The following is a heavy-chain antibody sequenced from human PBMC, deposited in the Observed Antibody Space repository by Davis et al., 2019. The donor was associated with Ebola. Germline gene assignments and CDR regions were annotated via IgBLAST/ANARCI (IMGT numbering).Heavy chain of an antibody. Sequence: SVKVSCKASGGIFRNYVFTWVRQAPGQGLEWMGGIIPIYDTPKYAQNFQGRVTITADDSTSTAYMELSSLRSDDTAVYYCARTFCGGSCFNFLHHYYYGMDVWGQGTTVTVSS. CDR1: GGIFRNYV. CDR2: IIPIYDTP. CDR3: ARTFCGGSCFNFLHHYYYGMDV. V-gene: IGHV1-69*13. D-gene: IGHD2-21*01. J-gene: IGHJ6*02.